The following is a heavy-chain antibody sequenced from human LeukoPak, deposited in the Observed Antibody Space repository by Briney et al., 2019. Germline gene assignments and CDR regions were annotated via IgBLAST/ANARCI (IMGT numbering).Heavy chain of an antibody. CDR2: ISSSSSTI. CDR1: GFTFSSYT. CDR3: ARDYSSGWYGNMDV. J-gene: IGHJ6*03. Sequence: GGSLRLSCAGAGFTFSSYTMNWVRQAPGKGLEWVSYISSSSSTIYYADSVKGRFTISRDNSKNTLYLQMNSLRAEDTAVYYCARDYSSGWYGNMDVWGKGTTVTVSS. D-gene: IGHD6-19*01. V-gene: IGHV3-48*01.